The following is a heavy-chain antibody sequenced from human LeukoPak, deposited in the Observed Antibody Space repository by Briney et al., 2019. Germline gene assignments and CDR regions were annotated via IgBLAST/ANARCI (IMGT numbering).Heavy chain of an antibody. D-gene: IGHD2-8*02. V-gene: IGHV3-33*01. Sequence: PGGSLRLSCAASGFAFSTYVMHWVRQAPGKGLEWVAIIWFDGSKDCHADSVKGRFTISRDNSRNTLFLQMDSLRVEDTALYYCARDVTGSLDYWGQGTLVTVSS. CDR2: IWFDGSKD. CDR3: ARDVTGSLDY. CDR1: GFAFSTYV. J-gene: IGHJ4*02.